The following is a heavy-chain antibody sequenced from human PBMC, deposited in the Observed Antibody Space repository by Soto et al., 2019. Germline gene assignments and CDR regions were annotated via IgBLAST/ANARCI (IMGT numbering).Heavy chain of an antibody. CDR2: IYSGGST. Sequence: EVQLVESGGGLVQPGGSLRLSCAASGFTVSSNYMSWVRQAPGKGLEWVAVIYSGGSTYYADSVKGRFTISRDNSKNTLYLQMNSLRAEDTAVYYCARDGGSGYDAFDIWGQGKMVTVSS. CDR1: GFTVSSNY. CDR3: ARDGGSGYDAFDI. V-gene: IGHV3-66*01. D-gene: IGHD5-12*01. J-gene: IGHJ3*02.